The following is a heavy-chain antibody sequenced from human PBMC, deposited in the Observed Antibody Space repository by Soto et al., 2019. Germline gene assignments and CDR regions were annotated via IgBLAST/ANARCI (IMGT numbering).Heavy chain of an antibody. CDR3: ARSGPCNYYYYGMDV. V-gene: IGHV1-18*01. D-gene: IGHD2-15*01. CDR2: ISAYNGNT. CDR1: GYTFTSYG. Sequence: VKVSCKASGYTFTSYGISWVRQAPGQGLEWMGWISAYNGNTNYAQKLQGRVTMTTDTSTSTAYMELRSLRSDDTAVYYCARSGPCNYYYYGMDVWGQGTTVTVSS. J-gene: IGHJ6*02.